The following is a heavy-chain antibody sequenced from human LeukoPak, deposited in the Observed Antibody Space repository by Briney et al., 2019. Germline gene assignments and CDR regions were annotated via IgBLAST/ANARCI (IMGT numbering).Heavy chain of an antibody. J-gene: IGHJ3*02. CDR1: GFTFSYYW. CDR3: ARKPITIFGVVNDAFDI. V-gene: IGHV3-7*01. Sequence: GGSLRLSCGGSGFTFSYYWMHWVRQAPGKGLEWVANIKQDGSEKYYVDSVKGRFTISRDNAKNSLYLQMNSLRAEDTAVYYCARKPITIFGVVNDAFDIWGQGTMVTVSS. CDR2: IKQDGSEK. D-gene: IGHD3-3*01.